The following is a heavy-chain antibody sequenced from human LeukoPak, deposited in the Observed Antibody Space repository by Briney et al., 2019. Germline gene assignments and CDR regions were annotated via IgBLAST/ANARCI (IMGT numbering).Heavy chain of an antibody. Sequence: SETLSLTCTVSGGSINNYYWSRIRQPPGKGLEWIGYIYYSGNTNYNPSLKSRVTISVDTSKNQFSLKLSSVTAADTAVYYCARDTHYYGMDVWGKGTTVTVSS. J-gene: IGHJ6*04. V-gene: IGHV4-59*01. CDR1: GGSINNYY. CDR2: IYYSGNT. CDR3: ARDTHYYGMDV.